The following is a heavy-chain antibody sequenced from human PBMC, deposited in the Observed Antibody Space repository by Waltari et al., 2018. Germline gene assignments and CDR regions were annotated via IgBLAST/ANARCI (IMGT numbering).Heavy chain of an antibody. D-gene: IGHD6-6*01. CDR1: GYSFTSYW. V-gene: IGHV5-51*03. CDR2: IYPGDSDT. CDR3: ERLYLAGRRSPGGFDP. J-gene: IGHJ5*02. Sequence: VKKPGESLKISCQGSGYSFTSYWIGWVRQMPGKGLEWMGIIYPGDSDTRYSTSFQGQVTISADNSISTAYLQWSSLKASDTAMYYCERLYLAGRRSPGGFDPWGQGTLVTVSS.